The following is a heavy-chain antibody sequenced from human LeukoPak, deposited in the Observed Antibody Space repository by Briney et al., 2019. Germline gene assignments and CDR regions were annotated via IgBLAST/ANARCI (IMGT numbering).Heavy chain of an antibody. CDR2: IVGSGDYT. CDR3: ARVSTSCYIGCSFDN. D-gene: IGHD2-2*02. J-gene: IGHJ4*02. CDR1: GFTFSSYS. V-gene: IGHV3-21*04. Sequence: GGSLRLSCAASGFTFSSYSMNWVRQAPGKGLEWVSTIVGSGDYTYNADSVKGRFTISRDNSKNTPYLQMSSLRAEDTAIYYCARVSTSCYIGCSFDNWGQGTLVTVSS.